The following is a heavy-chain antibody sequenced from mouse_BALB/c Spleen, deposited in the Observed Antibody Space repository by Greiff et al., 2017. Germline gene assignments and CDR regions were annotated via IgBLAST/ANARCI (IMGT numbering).Heavy chain of an antibody. D-gene: IGHD4-1*01. CDR1: GFTFSSFG. Sequence: EVQLVESGGGLVQPGGSRKLSCAASGFTFSSFGMHWVRQAPEKGLEWVAYISSGSSTIYYADTVKGRFTISRDNPKNTLFLQMTSLRSEDTAMYYCASEDWDVGAYWGQGTLVTVSA. CDR2: ISSGSSTI. CDR3: ASEDWDVGAY. J-gene: IGHJ3*01. V-gene: IGHV5-17*02.